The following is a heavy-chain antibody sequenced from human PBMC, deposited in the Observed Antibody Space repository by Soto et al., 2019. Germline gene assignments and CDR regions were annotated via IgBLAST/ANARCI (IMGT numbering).Heavy chain of an antibody. CDR1: GGTFSSYA. Sequence: QVQLVQSGAEVKTTGSSVKVSCKASGGTFSSYAISWVRQAPGQGLEWMGGIIPISGTAHYTQKFKGIVTITADESTSTAYMELSSRRSEDTAVYYCARSQGSSTTLEIYYYYYYGMDVWGHGTTVTVSS. J-gene: IGHJ6*02. D-gene: IGHD2-2*01. CDR3: ARSQGSSTTLEIYYYYYYGMDV. V-gene: IGHV1-69*01. CDR2: IIPISGTA.